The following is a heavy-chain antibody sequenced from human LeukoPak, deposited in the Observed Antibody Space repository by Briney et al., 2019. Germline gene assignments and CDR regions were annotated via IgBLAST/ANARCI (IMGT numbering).Heavy chain of an antibody. CDR3: AKDHWDFWSGYPPGYFDY. J-gene: IGHJ4*02. D-gene: IGHD3-3*01. Sequence: GGSLRLSCAASGFTFSSYAMSWVRQAPGKGLEWVSAISGSGGSTYYADSVKGRFTISRDNSKNTLYLQMNSLRAEDTAVYYCAKDHWDFWSGYPPGYFDYWGQGTLVTVSS. CDR2: ISGSGGST. V-gene: IGHV3-23*01. CDR1: GFTFSSYA.